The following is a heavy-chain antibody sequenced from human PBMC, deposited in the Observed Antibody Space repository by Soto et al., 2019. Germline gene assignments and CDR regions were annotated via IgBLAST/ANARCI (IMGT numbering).Heavy chain of an antibody. V-gene: IGHV1-69*08. CDR2: IIPILGIA. CDR3: AREGYCTNGVCYCGKGTTEYYMDV. J-gene: IGHJ6*03. D-gene: IGHD2-8*01. Sequence: QVQLVQSGAEVKKPGSSVKLSCTASGGTFSSYTISWGRQAPGQGLEWMGRIIPILGIANYAQKFQGRVTITADKSTSTAYMELSSLRSEDTAVYYCAREGYCTNGVCYCGKGTTEYYMDVWGKGTTVTVSS. CDR1: GGTFSSYT.